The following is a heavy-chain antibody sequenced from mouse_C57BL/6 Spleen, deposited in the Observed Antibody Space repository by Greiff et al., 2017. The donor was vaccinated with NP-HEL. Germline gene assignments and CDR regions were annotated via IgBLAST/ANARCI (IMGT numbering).Heavy chain of an antibody. J-gene: IGHJ2*01. CDR3: ARSRYGSSYYFDY. Sequence: QVQLQQPGAELVRPGTSVKLSCKASGYTFTSYWMHWVKQRPGQGLEWIGVIDPSDSYTNYNQKFKGKATLTVDTSSRTAYMQLSSLTSEDSAVYYGARSRYGSSYYFDYWGQSTTLTVAA. V-gene: IGHV1-59*01. D-gene: IGHD1-1*01. CDR2: IDPSDSYT. CDR1: GYTFTSYW.